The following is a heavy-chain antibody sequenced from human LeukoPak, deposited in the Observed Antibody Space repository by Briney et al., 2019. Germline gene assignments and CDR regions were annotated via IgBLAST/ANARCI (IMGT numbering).Heavy chain of an antibody. J-gene: IGHJ4*02. V-gene: IGHV3-30*02. CDR3: AKDQGGVFLRY. CDR1: GFTFSSYG. CDR2: IRNDGSNK. Sequence: GGSLRLSCVGSGFTFSSYGLTWVRQAPGKGLGWVAFIRNDGSNKYYADSVKGRFTISRDNSKITVYVQMNSLRAEDTAVYYCAKDQGGVFLRYWGKGTLVTVSS. D-gene: IGHD3-10*01.